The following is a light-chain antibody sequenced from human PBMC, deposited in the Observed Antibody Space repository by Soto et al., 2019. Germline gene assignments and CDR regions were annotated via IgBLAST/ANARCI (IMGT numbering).Light chain of an antibody. CDR3: QKYSSVIT. J-gene: IGKJ5*01. Sequence: DIQMTQSPSSLSASVGDRVTITCRASQGISNFLAWYQQKPGKVPKLLISAASILQSGVPFRFSGSGSGTDFTLTITSLQPEYVATYYCQKYSSVITFGQGTRLEIK. CDR1: QGISNF. CDR2: AAS. V-gene: IGKV1-27*01.